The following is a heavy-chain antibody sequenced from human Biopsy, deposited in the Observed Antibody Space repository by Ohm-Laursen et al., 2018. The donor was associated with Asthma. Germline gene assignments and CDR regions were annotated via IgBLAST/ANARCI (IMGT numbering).Heavy chain of an antibody. Sequence: ASVKVSCKASGFTFMGYHIFWMRQAPGQGLEWMGRINPNGGGTHYAQKFQGRVNLTRDTSISPAYMDLSALTSDDTAVYYCGRGQKSPGDRWFDPWGQGTLVTVSS. V-gene: IGHV1-2*06. CDR3: GRGQKSPGDRWFDP. D-gene: IGHD7-27*01. CDR1: GFTFMGYH. CDR2: INPNGGGT. J-gene: IGHJ5*02.